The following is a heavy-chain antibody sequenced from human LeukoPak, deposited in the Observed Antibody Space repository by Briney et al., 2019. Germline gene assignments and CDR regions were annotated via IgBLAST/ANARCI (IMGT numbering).Heavy chain of an antibody. D-gene: IGHD6-13*01. CDR3: ARTPNYYSSSWYYFDY. V-gene: IGHV1-69*04. Sequence: SVKVSCKASGGTFSSYATSWVRQAPGQGLEWMGRIIPILGIANYAQKFQGRVTITADKSTSTAYMELSSLRSEDTAVYYCARTPNYYSSSWYYFDYWGQGTLVTVSS. CDR1: GGTFSSYA. CDR2: IIPILGIA. J-gene: IGHJ4*02.